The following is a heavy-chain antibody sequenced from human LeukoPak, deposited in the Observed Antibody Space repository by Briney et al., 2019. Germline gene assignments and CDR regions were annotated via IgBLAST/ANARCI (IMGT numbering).Heavy chain of an antibody. CDR2: IYTSGST. D-gene: IGHD3-22*01. CDR3: ARDLDYYGSSGYYPHAFDI. V-gene: IGHV4-4*07. CDR1: GGSISSYY. Sequence: SETLSLTCTVSGGSISSYYWSWIRQPAGKGLGWIGRIYTSGSTNYNPSLKSRVTMSVDTSKNQFSLKLSSVTAADTAVYYCARDLDYYGSSGYYPHAFDIWGQGTMVTVSS. J-gene: IGHJ3*02.